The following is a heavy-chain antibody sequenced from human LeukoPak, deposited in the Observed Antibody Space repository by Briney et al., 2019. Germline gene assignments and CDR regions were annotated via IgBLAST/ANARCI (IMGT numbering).Heavy chain of an antibody. J-gene: IGHJ6*03. Sequence: PGGSLRLSCAASGFTFSNAWMSWVRQAPGKGLEWVGRIKSKTDGGTTDYAAPVKGRFTISRDDSKNTLYLQMNSLKTEDTAVYYCTTRFLRFGEDYMDVWGKGTTVTVSS. CDR2: IKSKTDGGTT. CDR3: TTRFLRFGEDYMDV. V-gene: IGHV3-15*01. CDR1: GFTFSNAW. D-gene: IGHD3-10*01.